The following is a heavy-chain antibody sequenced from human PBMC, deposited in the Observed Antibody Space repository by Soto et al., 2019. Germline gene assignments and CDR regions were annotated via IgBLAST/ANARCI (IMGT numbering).Heavy chain of an antibody. J-gene: IGHJ4*02. V-gene: IGHV3-7*01. CDR3: ARDRGYSSYDY. CDR2: IKEDGSEK. Sequence: SGGSLRLSCAASGFTFSSSWMNWVRQAPGKGLEWVAGIKEDGSEKYHVDIVKGRFTISRDNVENSLYLQMNSLRGEDSAVYFCARDRGYSSYDYWGLGTLVTVSS. D-gene: IGHD5-18*01. CDR1: GFTFSSSW.